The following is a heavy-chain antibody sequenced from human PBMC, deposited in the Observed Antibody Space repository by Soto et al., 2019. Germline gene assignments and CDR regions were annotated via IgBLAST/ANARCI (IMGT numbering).Heavy chain of an antibody. D-gene: IGHD2-2*01. CDR1: GFSFSSYA. J-gene: IGHJ6*02. CDR2: IRGRGGTT. Sequence: HPGGSLRLSCAASGFSFSSYAMGWVRQAPGKGLEGVSGIRGRGGTTYYADSVKGRFTISRDNSKNTLYLQMNSLRAEDTAVYYCARVTEYQRWENYYGMDVWGQGTTVTVSS. V-gene: IGHV3-23*01. CDR3: ARVTEYQRWENYYGMDV.